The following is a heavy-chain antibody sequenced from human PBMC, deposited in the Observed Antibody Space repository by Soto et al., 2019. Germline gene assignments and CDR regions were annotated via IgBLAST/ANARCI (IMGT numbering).Heavy chain of an antibody. CDR1: GFTFSTYT. CDR2: ITGSSDSI. V-gene: IGHV3-21*01. J-gene: IGHJ5*02. D-gene: IGHD2-21*01. Sequence: GGSLRLSCPASGFTFSTYTMNWVRQAPGKGLEWVSSITGSSDSIYYADSLKGRFTISRDNAKNSLFLQMSRLRAEDTAVYYCARGSVIATFSWGQGTLVTVSS. CDR3: ARGSVIATFS.